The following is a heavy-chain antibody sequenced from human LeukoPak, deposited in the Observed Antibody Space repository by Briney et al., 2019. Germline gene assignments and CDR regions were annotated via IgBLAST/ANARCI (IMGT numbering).Heavy chain of an antibody. Sequence: GGSLRLSCAASGFTFSSYSMNWVRQAPGKGLEWVSCISRSSSYIYYADSVKGRFTISRDNAKNSLYLQMNSLRAEDTAVYYCARGQWLVSAFDYWGQGTLVTVSS. J-gene: IGHJ4*02. CDR2: ISRSSSYI. CDR1: GFTFSSYS. V-gene: IGHV3-21*01. CDR3: ARGQWLVSAFDY. D-gene: IGHD6-19*01.